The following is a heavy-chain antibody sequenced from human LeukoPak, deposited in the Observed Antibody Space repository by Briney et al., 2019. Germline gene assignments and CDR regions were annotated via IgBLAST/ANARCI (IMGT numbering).Heavy chain of an antibody. Sequence: ASVKVSCKASGYTFTGYYMHWVRQAPGQGLEWMGWINPNSGGTNYAQKLQGRVTMTTDTSTSTAYMELRSLRSDDTAVYYCAREKLAYYYDSSGYYYFDYWGQGTLVTVSS. CDR1: GYTFTGYY. J-gene: IGHJ4*02. D-gene: IGHD3-22*01. CDR2: INPNSGGT. V-gene: IGHV1-2*02. CDR3: AREKLAYYYDSSGYYYFDY.